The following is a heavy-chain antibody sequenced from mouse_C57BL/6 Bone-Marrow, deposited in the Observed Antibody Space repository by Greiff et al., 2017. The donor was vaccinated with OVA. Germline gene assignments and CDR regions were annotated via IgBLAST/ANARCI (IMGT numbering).Heavy chain of an antibody. J-gene: IGHJ4*01. CDR1: GFTFSDYG. CDR2: ISSGSSTI. Sequence: EVQRVESGGGLVKPGGSLKLSCAASGFTFSDYGMHWVRQAPEQGLEWVAYISSGSSTIYYADTVKGRFTISTDNAKNTLFLQMTSLRSADTAMYYCARGYYAMDYWGQGTSVTVSS. CDR3: ARGYYAMDY. V-gene: IGHV5-17*01.